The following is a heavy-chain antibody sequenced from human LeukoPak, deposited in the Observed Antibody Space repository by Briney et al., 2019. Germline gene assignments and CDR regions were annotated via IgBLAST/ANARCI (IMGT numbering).Heavy chain of an antibody. CDR1: GGSISSYF. CDR2: IHDSGTT. V-gene: IGHV4-59*08. Sequence: KPSETLSLTCSVSGGSISSYFWSWIRQPPGKGLEWIAHIHDSGTTHYNPSLKGRVTLSIDTSKSQFSLELSSVTASDTALYYCARSLDIGWDIQNFLDPWGQGTLVTISS. CDR3: ARSLDIGWDIQNFLDP. J-gene: IGHJ5*02. D-gene: IGHD6-19*01.